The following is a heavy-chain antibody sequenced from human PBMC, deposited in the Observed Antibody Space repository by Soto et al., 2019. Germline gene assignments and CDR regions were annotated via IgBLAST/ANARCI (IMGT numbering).Heavy chain of an antibody. V-gene: IGHV1-18*01. CDR2: ISAYNGNT. CDR1: GYTFTSYG. CDR3: ARDGGYDFWSGYYTRYYYYYMDV. J-gene: IGHJ6*03. Sequence: ASVKVSCKASGYTFTSYGISWVRQAPGQGPEWMGWISAYNGNTNYAQKLQGRVTMTTDTSTSTAHMELRSLRSDDTAVYYCARDGGYDFWSGYYTRYYYYYMDVWG. D-gene: IGHD3-3*01.